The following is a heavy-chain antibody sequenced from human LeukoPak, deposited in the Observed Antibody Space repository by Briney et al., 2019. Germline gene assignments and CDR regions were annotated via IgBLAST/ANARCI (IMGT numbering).Heavy chain of an antibody. CDR2: ISSSSSYI. Sequence: GGSLRLSCAASGFTFSSYSMNWVRQAPGKGLEWVSSISSSSSYIYNADSVKGRFTISRDNAKNSLYLQMNSLRAEDTAVYYCARDGPPPGYSSSWYVSGDAFDIWGQGTMVTVSS. CDR3: ARDGPPPGYSSSWYVSGDAFDI. D-gene: IGHD6-13*01. V-gene: IGHV3-21*01. CDR1: GFTFSSYS. J-gene: IGHJ3*02.